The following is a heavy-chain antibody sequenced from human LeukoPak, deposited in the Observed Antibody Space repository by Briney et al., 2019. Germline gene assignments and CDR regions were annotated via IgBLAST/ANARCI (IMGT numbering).Heavy chain of an antibody. CDR1: GGSFSGYY. CDR2: INHSGST. D-gene: IGHD4-17*01. CDR3: ARGYTVTTFGWFNP. J-gene: IGHJ5*02. Sequence: SETLSHTCAVYGGSFSGYYWSWIRQPPGKGLEWIGEINHSGSTNYNPSLKSRVTISVDTSKNQFSLKLSSVTAADTAVYYCARGYTVTTFGWFNPWGQGTLVTVSS. V-gene: IGHV4-34*01.